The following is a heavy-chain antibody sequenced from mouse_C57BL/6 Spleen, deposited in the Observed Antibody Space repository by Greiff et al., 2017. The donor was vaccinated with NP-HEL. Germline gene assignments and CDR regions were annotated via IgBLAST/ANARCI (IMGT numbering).Heavy chain of an antibody. CDR1: GFTFSDYG. CDR2: ISSGSSTI. Sequence: EVQRVESGGGLVKPGGSLKLSCAASGFTFSDYGMHWVRQAPEKGLEWVAYISSGSSTIYYADTVKGRFTISRDNAKNTLFLQMTSLRSEDTAMYYCARNYYDYSYAMDYWGQGTSVTVSS. CDR3: ARNYYDYSYAMDY. J-gene: IGHJ4*01. V-gene: IGHV5-17*01. D-gene: IGHD2-4*01.